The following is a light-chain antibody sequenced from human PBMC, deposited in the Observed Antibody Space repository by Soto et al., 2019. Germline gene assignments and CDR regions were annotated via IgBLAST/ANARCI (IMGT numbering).Light chain of an antibody. J-gene: IGKJ4*01. CDR3: QQRSNWF. V-gene: IGKV3-11*01. CDR1: QSVSSY. Sequence: EIVLTQSPATLSLSPGERATLSCRASQSVSSYLAWYQQKPGQAPRLLIYDASNRATGIPARFSGSGSGTDFTLTISSLEPEDFAVYYCQQRSNWFFGGETKVDIK. CDR2: DAS.